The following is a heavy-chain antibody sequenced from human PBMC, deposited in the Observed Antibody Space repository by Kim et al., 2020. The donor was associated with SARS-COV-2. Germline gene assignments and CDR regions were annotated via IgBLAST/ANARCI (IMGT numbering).Heavy chain of an antibody. J-gene: IGHJ6*02. D-gene: IGHD6-13*01. V-gene: IGHV3-11*04. CDR1: GFTFSDYY. CDR2: ISSSGSTI. Sequence: GGSLRLSCAASGFTFSDYYMSWIRQAPGKGLEWVSYISSSGSTIYYADSVKGRFTISRDNAKNSLYLQMNSLRAEDTAVYYCARVVAAAGTGGDYYYYGMDVWGQGTTVTDSS. CDR3: ARVVAAAGTGGDYYYYGMDV.